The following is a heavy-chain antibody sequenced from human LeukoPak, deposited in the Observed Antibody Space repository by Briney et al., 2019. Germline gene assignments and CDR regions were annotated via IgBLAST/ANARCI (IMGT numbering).Heavy chain of an antibody. J-gene: IGHJ4*02. Sequence: PGGSLRLSCAASGFTFSSYAMSWVRQAPGKGLEWVSVISGSGDSTYYADSVKGRFTISRDKSKNTLYLQMNSLRAEDTALYYCAKEAGALGSGSYYKPLYYWGQGTLVTVSS. CDR2: ISGSGDST. D-gene: IGHD3-10*01. V-gene: IGHV3-23*01. CDR3: AKEAGALGSGSYYKPLYY. CDR1: GFTFSSYA.